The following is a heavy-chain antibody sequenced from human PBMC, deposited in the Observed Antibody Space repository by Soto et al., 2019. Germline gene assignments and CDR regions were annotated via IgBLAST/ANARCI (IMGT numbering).Heavy chain of an antibody. CDR3: ARGDCVGGTCYSLAGSFYYYMDV. D-gene: IGHD2-15*01. J-gene: IGHJ6*03. Sequence: EVQLVESGGGLVQPGGSLRLSCAASGFTFSNYWMYWVSQAPGKGLEWVSRINSDGSVSSHADSVKGRLTISRDNVKNTLYLHMDSLRAEDTAVYYCARGDCVGGTCYSLAGSFYYYMDVWGKGTTVTVFS. V-gene: IGHV3-74*02. CDR2: INSDGSVS. CDR1: GFTFSNYW.